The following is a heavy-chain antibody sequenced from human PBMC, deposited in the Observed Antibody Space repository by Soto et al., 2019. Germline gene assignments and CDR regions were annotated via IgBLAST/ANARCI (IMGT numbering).Heavy chain of an antibody. CDR3: AKEAPLKGYDYDSPYYFDY. Sequence: PVGSLRLSCAASGFTFSSYAMSCVRQAPGKGLEWVSAISGSGGSTYYADSVKGRFTISRDNSKNTLYLQMNSLRAEDTAVYYCAKEAPLKGYDYDSPYYFDYWGQGTLVTVSS. D-gene: IGHD3-22*01. V-gene: IGHV3-23*01. CDR1: GFTFSSYA. J-gene: IGHJ4*02. CDR2: ISGSGGST.